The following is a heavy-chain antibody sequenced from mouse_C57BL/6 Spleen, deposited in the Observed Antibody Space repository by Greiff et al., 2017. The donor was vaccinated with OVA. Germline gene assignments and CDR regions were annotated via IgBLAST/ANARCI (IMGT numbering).Heavy chain of an antibody. D-gene: IGHD3-3*01. Sequence: EVKLVESGPGLVKPSQSLSLTCSVTGYSITSGYYWNWIRQFPGNKLEWMGYISYDGSNNYNPSLKNRISITRDTSKNQFFLKLNSVTTEDTATYYCAREGDLYYAMDYWGQGTSVTVSS. V-gene: IGHV3-6*01. CDR3: AREGDLYYAMDY. J-gene: IGHJ4*01. CDR2: ISYDGSN. CDR1: GYSITSGYY.